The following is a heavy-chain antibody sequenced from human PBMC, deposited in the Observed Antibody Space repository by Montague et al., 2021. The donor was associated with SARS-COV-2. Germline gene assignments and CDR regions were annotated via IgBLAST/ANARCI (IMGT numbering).Heavy chain of an antibody. CDR1: GGSFSGYY. Sequence: SETLSLTCAVYGGSFSGYYWSWVRQPPGKELEWIGEINHSGSTNYNPSLKSRVTISVDTSKNQFSLKLSSVTAADTAVYYCARGTKRVFTYEYGSSGYASDYWGQGTLVTVSS. D-gene: IGHD3-22*01. J-gene: IGHJ4*02. CDR2: INHSGST. V-gene: IGHV4-34*01. CDR3: ARGTKRVFTYEYGSSGYASDY.